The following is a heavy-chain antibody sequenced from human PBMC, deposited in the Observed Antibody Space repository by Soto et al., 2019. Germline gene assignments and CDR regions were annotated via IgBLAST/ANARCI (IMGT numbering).Heavy chain of an antibody. CDR2: IYYSGST. J-gene: IGHJ4*02. V-gene: IGHV4-59*01. CDR1: GGSISSYY. CDR3: ARAGGLGAVAVDY. D-gene: IGHD6-19*01. Sequence: SETLSLTCTVSGGSISSYYWSWIRQPPGKGLEWIGYIYYSGSTNYNPSLKSRVTISVDTSKNQFPLKLSSVTAADTAVYYCARAGGLGAVAVDYWGQGTLVTVSS.